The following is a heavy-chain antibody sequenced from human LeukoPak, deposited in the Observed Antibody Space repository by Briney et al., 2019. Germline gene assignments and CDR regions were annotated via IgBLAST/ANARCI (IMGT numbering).Heavy chain of an antibody. CDR2: ISHSGTT. V-gene: IGHV4-38-2*02. D-gene: IGHD3-9*01. CDR3: ARELLNYHPAGY. CDR1: GDSISSCSH. J-gene: IGHJ4*02. Sequence: PSETLSLTCTVSGDSISSCSHWGWRRQSAGERLEWIWCISHSGTTYYNPSFTSRVTISGDTSKKPFSINMNAVTAADSAVYYCARELLNYHPAGYGGQGTLVTVSS.